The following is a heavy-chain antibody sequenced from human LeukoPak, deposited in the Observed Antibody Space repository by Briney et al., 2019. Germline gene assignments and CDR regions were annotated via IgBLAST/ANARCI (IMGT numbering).Heavy chain of an antibody. D-gene: IGHD3-9*01. CDR2: ISSSGSTI. Sequence: GGSLRLSCAASGFTFSDYYMSWIRQAPGKGLEWVSYISSSGSTIYYADSVKGRFTISRDNAKNSLYLQMNSLRAEDTAMYYCARDARYFDWDYFDYWGQGTLVTVSS. V-gene: IGHV3-11*01. J-gene: IGHJ4*02. CDR1: GFTFSDYY. CDR3: ARDARYFDWDYFDY.